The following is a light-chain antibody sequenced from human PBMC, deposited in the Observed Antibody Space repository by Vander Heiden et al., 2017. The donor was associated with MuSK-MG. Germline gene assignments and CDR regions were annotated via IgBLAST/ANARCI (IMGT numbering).Light chain of an antibody. CDR2: DAS. J-gene: IGKJ4*01. CDR3: QQYGSSPLT. V-gene: IGKV3D-20*01. Sequence: ELVLTQSPATLSLSPGERATLSCGASQSVSSIDDASSRATGIPDRFSGSGSGTDFTLTISRLEPEDFAVYYCQQYGSSPLTFGGGTKVEIK. CDR1: QSVSS.